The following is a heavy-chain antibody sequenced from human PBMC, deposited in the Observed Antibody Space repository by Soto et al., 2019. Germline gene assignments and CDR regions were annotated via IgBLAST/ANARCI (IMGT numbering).Heavy chain of an antibody. CDR1: GFSLSTSGMC. CDR3: ARVTTIFGVAGLPYYGMDV. CDR2: IDWDDDK. V-gene: IGHV2-70*01. Sequence: SGPTLVNPTQTLTLTCTFSGFSLSTSGMCVSWIRQPPGKALEWLALIDWDDDKYYSTSLKTRLTISKDTSKNQVVLTMTNMDPVDTATYYCARVTTIFGVAGLPYYGMDVWGQGTTVTVSS. J-gene: IGHJ6*02. D-gene: IGHD3-3*01.